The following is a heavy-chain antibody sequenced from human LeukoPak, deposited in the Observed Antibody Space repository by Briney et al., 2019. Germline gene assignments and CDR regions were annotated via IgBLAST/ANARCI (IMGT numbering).Heavy chain of an antibody. CDR1: GYTFTGYY. CDR2: INPNSGGT. Sequence: ASVKVSCKASGYTFTGYYMHWVRQAPGQGLEWMGWINPNSGGTNYAQKFQGRVTMTRDTSISTAYMELSRLRSDDTAVYYCARDPSSGWYLKGWFDPWGQGTLVTVSS. CDR3: ARDPSSGWYLKGWFDP. V-gene: IGHV1-2*02. D-gene: IGHD6-19*01. J-gene: IGHJ5*02.